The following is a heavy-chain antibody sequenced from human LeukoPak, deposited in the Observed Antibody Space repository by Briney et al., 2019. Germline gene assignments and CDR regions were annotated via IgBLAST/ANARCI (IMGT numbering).Heavy chain of an antibody. CDR3: ARGRSIYIY. CDR2: INHSGST. Sequence: PSETLSLTCAVYGGSFSGYYWSWIRQPPGKGLEWIGEINHSGSTNYNPSLKSRVTISVDTSKNQFSLKLSSVTAADTAVYYCARGRSIYIYWGQGTLVTVSS. D-gene: IGHD3-3*02. V-gene: IGHV4-34*01. J-gene: IGHJ4*02. CDR1: GGSFSGYY.